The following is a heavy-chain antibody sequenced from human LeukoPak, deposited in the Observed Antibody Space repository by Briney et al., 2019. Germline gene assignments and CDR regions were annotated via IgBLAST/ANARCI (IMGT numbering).Heavy chain of an antibody. D-gene: IGHD4-11*01. CDR2: IWYDGSNR. J-gene: IGHJ4*02. V-gene: IGHV3-33*01. CDR3: ARGGRPETTTLDY. CDR1: GFSFNRYG. Sequence: GRSLRLSCGASGFSFNRYGMHWVRQAPGKGLEWVAIIWYDGSNRYYADSVKGRFTISRDNSKNTVYLQMDSLRVEDTAVYYCARGGRPETTTLDYWGQGLLVTVSS.